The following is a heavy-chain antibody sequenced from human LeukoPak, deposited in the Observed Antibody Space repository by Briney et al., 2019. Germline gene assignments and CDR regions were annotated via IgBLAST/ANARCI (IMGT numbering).Heavy chain of an antibody. Sequence: NPPETLSLTCAVYGGSFSGYYWSWIRQPPGKGLEWIGEINHSGSTNYNPSLKSRVTISVDTSKNQFSLKLSSVAAADTAVYYCARSAGDYDSSGYYYVNWFDPWGQGTLVTVSS. CDR3: ARSAGDYDSSGYYYVNWFDP. D-gene: IGHD3-22*01. J-gene: IGHJ5*02. CDR2: INHSGST. CDR1: GGSFSGYY. V-gene: IGHV4-34*01.